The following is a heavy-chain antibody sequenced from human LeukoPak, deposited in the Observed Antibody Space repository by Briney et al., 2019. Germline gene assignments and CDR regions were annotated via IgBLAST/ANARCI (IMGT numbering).Heavy chain of an antibody. CDR1: GFTFSTYA. D-gene: IGHD1-1*01. CDR2: IKQDGSEK. V-gene: IGHV3-7*01. CDR3: ARRGGLERPLDY. Sequence: GGSLRLSCAASGFTFSTYAMSWVRQAPGKGLEWVANIKQDGSEKYYVDSVKGRFTISRDNAKNSLYLQMDSLRAEDTAVYYCARRGGLERPLDYWGQGTLVTVSS. J-gene: IGHJ4*02.